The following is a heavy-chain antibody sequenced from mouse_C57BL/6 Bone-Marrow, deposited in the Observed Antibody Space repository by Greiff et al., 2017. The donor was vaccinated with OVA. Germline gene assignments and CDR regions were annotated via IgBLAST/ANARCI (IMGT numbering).Heavy chain of an antibody. CDR1: GYTFTSYW. Sequence: VQLKQSGTVLARPGASVKMSCKTSGYTFTSYWMHWVKQRPGQGLEWIGAIYPGNSDTSYNQKFKGKAKLTAVTSASTAYMELSSLTNEDSAVYYCTRRTYYSNFWFAYWGQGTLVTVSA. J-gene: IGHJ3*01. CDR2: IYPGNSDT. CDR3: TRRTYYSNFWFAY. D-gene: IGHD2-5*01. V-gene: IGHV1-5*01.